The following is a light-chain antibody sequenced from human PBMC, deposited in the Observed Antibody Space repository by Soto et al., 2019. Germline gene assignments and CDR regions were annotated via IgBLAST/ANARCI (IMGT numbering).Light chain of an antibody. V-gene: IGLV1-44*01. CDR1: SSNIGGNP. CDR2: SHS. J-gene: IGLJ2*01. CDR3: AVWDDSLKVVL. Sequence: QSVVTQPPSASGTPGQRVTISCSGSSSNIGGNPVNWYQHVPGTAPQLLIYSHSQRPSGVPDRFSASRSGTSASLAISGLQSEDEADYFCAVWDDSLKVVLFGGGTKLTVL.